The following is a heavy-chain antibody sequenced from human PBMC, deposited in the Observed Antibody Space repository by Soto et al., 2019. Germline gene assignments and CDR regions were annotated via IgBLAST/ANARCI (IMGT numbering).Heavy chain of an antibody. D-gene: IGHD3-10*01. CDR1: GFTFSNYP. V-gene: IGHV3-23*01. Sequence: EVQLLESGGGLVQPGGSLRLSCAASGFTFSNYPMSWVRQAPGKGLEWVSGISGSDGSTFYADSVKGRFTISRDNSKNTLYLQMNSLRAEDTAVYYCAKSPQNPLVRVWFGEFWGQGTLVTVSS. CDR2: ISGSDGST. CDR3: AKSPQNPLVRVWFGEF. J-gene: IGHJ4*02.